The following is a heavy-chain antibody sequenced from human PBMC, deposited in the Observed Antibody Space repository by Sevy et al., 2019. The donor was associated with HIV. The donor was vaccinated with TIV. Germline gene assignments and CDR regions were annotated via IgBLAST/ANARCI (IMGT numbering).Heavy chain of an antibody. CDR1: GDSINNGDYY. Sequence: SETLSLTCTVSGDSINNGDYYWSWIRQHPGKGLEWIGKIYYTGTTYHNPSLKSRLRISVERSENTLSLSLRSVTAADTAVYYCARTTVTTLSSARNNWFDPWGQGTLVTVSS. CDR2: IYYTGTT. D-gene: IGHD4-4*01. J-gene: IGHJ5*02. V-gene: IGHV4-31*03. CDR3: ARTTVTTLSSARNNWFDP.